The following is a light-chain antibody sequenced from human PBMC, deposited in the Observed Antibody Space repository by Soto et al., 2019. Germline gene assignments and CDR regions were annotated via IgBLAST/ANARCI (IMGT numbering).Light chain of an antibody. CDR3: EQSYSNLWK. CDR1: QSISSY. J-gene: IGKJ1*01. Sequence: DIQRTQSPSSLSASVGDRVTITFRASQSISSYLNWYEQKPGKAPKLLIYAASSLQSGVPSLFSGSVSGTDFSITIRRLQPQAFANYYCEQSYSNLWKFDQGTKVEIK. CDR2: AAS. V-gene: IGKV1-39*01.